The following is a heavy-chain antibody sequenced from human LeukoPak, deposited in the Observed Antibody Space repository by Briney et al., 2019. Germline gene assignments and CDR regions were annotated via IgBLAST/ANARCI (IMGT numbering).Heavy chain of an antibody. V-gene: IGHV4-38-2*01. J-gene: IGHJ4*02. CDR1: GYSISSGYN. D-gene: IGHD5-18*01. Sequence: SETLSLTCAVSGYSISSGYNWGWIRQPPGKGLEWIGSIYHSGSTYHNPSLKSRVTISVDTSKNQFSLKLSSVTAADTAVYYCARGRSGYSSGWGQGTLVTVSS. CDR2: IYHSGST. CDR3: ARGRSGYSSG.